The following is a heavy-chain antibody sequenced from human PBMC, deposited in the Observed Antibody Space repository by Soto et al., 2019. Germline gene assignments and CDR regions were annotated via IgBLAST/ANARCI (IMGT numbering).Heavy chain of an antibody. J-gene: IGHJ4*02. V-gene: IGHV3-73*01. CDR1: GFTFNGSA. Sequence: EVQLVESGGGLVQPGGSLKLSCATSGFTFNGSAIHWVRQASGKGLEWVGRIRSKANTYATAYAASVKGRFTISRDDSKNTAYLQMNSLKTEDTAVYYCASKSFSLLIDYWGQGTLVTVSS. CDR3: ASKSFSLLIDY. CDR2: IRSKANTYAT.